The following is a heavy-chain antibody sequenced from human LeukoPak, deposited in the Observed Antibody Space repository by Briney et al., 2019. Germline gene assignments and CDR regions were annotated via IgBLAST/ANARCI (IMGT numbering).Heavy chain of an antibody. CDR3: ARSPTFGSGGYDYFDP. CDR2: IYSSGYT. Sequence: GGSLRLSCAASGFTVSSNYMSWVRQAPGKGLEWVSVIYSSGYTHYADSVKGRFTVSRDNSKNTLYLQMNSLRAEDTAVYYCARSPTFGSGGYDYFDPWGQGTLVTVSS. J-gene: IGHJ5*02. V-gene: IGHV3-66*02. CDR1: GFTVSSNY. D-gene: IGHD3-10*01.